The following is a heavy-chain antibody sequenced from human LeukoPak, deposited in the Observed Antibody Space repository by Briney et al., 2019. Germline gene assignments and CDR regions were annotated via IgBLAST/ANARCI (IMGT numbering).Heavy chain of an antibody. CDR1: GYTFTSYG. V-gene: IGHV1-18*01. J-gene: IGHJ4*02. CDR3: ARSLCSSTSCYFSLFDY. Sequence: ASVKVSCKASGYTFTSYGISWVRQAPGQGLEWMGWISAYNGNTNYAQKLQGRVTMTTDTSTSTAYMELRSLRSDDTAVYYCARSLCSSTSCYFSLFDYWGQGTLVTVSS. D-gene: IGHD2-2*01. CDR2: ISAYNGNT.